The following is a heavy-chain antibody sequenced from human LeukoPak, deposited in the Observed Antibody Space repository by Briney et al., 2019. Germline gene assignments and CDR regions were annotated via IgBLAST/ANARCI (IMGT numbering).Heavy chain of an antibody. CDR1: GFMFSNFA. V-gene: IGHV3-23*01. D-gene: IGHD2-2*01. CDR2: IYYSGGNT. CDR3: AKDQGQAVVPRRFDN. Sequence: GGSLRLSCAASGFMFSNFAMSWVRQAPGKGLEWVSTIYYSGGNTYSADSVKGRFIISRDNAKNTLYLQMNSLRAEDTAVYYCAKDQGQAVVPRRFDNWGQGTLVTVSS. J-gene: IGHJ4*02.